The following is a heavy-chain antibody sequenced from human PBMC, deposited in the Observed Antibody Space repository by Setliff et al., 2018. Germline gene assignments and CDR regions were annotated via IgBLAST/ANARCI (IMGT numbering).Heavy chain of an antibody. CDR3: ARGDVYSGSYYHFDY. J-gene: IGHJ4*02. CDR1: GYTFTSYY. CDR2: INPSGGST. V-gene: IGHV1-46*01. D-gene: IGHD1-26*01. Sequence: ASVKVSCKASGYTFTSYYMHWVRQAPGQGLEWMGIINPSGGSTSYAQNFQGRVTITRDTSASTDYMELSSLTSEDTAIYYCARGDVYSGSYYHFDYWGQGTLVTVSS.